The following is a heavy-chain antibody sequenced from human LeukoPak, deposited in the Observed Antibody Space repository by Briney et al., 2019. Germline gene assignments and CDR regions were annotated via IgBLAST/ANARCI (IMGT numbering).Heavy chain of an antibody. D-gene: IGHD3-22*01. CDR3: ARSKDGSGFAAY. CDR1: GGSFSGYY. V-gene: IGHV4-34*01. J-gene: IGHJ4*02. CDR2: INHSGNT. Sequence: TTSETLSLTCAVYGGSFSGYYWTWIRQPPGKGLEWIGEINHSGNTNYNPSLKSRVAISVDTSKNQFPLKLSSVIAADTAMYYCARSKDGSGFAAYWGQGTQVTVSS.